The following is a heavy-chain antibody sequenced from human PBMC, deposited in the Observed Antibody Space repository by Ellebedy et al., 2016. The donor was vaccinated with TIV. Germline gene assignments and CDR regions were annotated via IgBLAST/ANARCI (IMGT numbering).Heavy chain of an antibody. D-gene: IGHD3-10*01. Sequence: GESLKISCAASGFTFSSYSMNWVRQAPGKGLEWVSYISSSSSTIYYADSVKGRFTISRDNAKNSLYLQMNSLRAEDTAVYYCATHPPHYYGSGSYSLGYWGQGTLVTVSS. V-gene: IGHV3-48*04. CDR1: GFTFSSYS. CDR3: ATHPPHYYGSGSYSLGY. CDR2: ISSSSSTI. J-gene: IGHJ4*02.